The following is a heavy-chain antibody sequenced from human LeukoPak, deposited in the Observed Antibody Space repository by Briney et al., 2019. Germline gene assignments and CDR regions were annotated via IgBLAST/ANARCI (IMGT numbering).Heavy chain of an antibody. D-gene: IGHD3-22*01. Sequence: GGSLRLSCAASGFTFSSYSMNWVRQAPGKGLEWVSYISSSSSTIYYADSVKGRFTISRGNSKNTLYLQMNSLRAEDTAVYYCAKGGYYDSSGWTDYWGQGTLVTVSS. CDR2: ISSSSSTI. CDR1: GFTFSSYS. CDR3: AKGGYYDSSGWTDY. J-gene: IGHJ4*02. V-gene: IGHV3-48*01.